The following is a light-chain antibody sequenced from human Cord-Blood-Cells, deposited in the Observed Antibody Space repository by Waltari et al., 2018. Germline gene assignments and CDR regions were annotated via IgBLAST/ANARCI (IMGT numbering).Light chain of an antibody. CDR1: SSDVGSYNL. CDR2: EGS. Sequence: QSALTQPAYVSGSPGQSITISCTGTSSDVGSYNLVPCSQQHPGKAPKLMIYEGSKRPSGVSNRFSGSKSGNTASLTISGLQAEDEADYYCCSYAGSSTYWVFGGGTKLTVL. CDR3: CSYAGSSTYWV. J-gene: IGLJ3*02. V-gene: IGLV2-23*01.